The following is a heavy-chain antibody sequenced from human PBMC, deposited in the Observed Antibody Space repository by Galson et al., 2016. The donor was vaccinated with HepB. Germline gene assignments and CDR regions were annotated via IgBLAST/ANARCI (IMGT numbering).Heavy chain of an antibody. J-gene: IGHJ4*02. Sequence: SLRLSCAASGLTFSSYGMHWVRQAPGKGLEWVAVISYDGSNKYYADSVKGRFTISRDNSKNTLYLQMNSLRAEDTAVYYCAKGGDSSGYLDYWGQGTLVTVSS. CDR3: AKGGDSSGYLDY. V-gene: IGHV3-30*18. CDR2: ISYDGSNK. CDR1: GLTFSSYG. D-gene: IGHD3-22*01.